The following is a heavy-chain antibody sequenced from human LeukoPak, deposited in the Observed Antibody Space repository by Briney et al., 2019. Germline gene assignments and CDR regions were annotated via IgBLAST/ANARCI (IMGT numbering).Heavy chain of an antibody. V-gene: IGHV3-74*01. Sequence: PGGSLRLSCAASGFTFSSYWMHWVRQAPGKGLVWVSRINTDGSSTSYADSVKGRFTISRDNSKNTLYLQVNSLRAEDTAVYYCARGAAYGDYGSIDYWGQGTLVIVSS. J-gene: IGHJ4*02. CDR3: ARGAAYGDYGSIDY. CDR2: INTDGSST. CDR1: GFTFSSYW. D-gene: IGHD4-17*01.